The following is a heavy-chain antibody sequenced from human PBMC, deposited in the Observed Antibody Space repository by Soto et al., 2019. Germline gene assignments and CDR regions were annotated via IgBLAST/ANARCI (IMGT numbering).Heavy chain of an antibody. J-gene: IGHJ3*02. CDR3: ARGEGSGWSYDAFDI. D-gene: IGHD6-19*01. Sequence: SGKVSCKDSGGTFSSYATSWVRQAFGQGLEWMGGIIPIFGTANYAQKFQGRVTITADESTSTAYMELSSLRSEDTAVYYCARGEGSGWSYDAFDIWGQGTMVTVSS. CDR1: GGTFSSYA. CDR2: IIPIFGTA. V-gene: IGHV1-69*13.